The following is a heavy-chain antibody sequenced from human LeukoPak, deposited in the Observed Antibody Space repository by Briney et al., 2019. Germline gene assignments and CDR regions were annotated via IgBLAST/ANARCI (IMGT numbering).Heavy chain of an antibody. CDR1: GYTFTGYN. V-gene: IGHV1-2*02. Sequence: GASVKVSCKASGYTFTGYNMQWLRQAPGQGLEWMGWINPNSGGTNYAQKFQGRVTTTRDTSISTAYMELSRLRSDDTAVYYCARDGHFDCWGQGTLVTVSS. J-gene: IGHJ4*02. CDR2: INPNSGGT. CDR3: ARDGHFDC.